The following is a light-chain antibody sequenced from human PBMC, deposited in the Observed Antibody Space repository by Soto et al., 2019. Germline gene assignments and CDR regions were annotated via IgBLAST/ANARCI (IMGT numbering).Light chain of an antibody. Sequence: DLQMTQSPSTLSASVGDRVIITCRASQSISNWLAWYQQKPGKVPKLLIYKASSLESGVPSRFSGSGSGTEFTLTTTSLQPDDFATYYCQQYNSLFGQGTKVDIK. CDR2: KAS. J-gene: IGKJ1*01. CDR3: QQYNSL. CDR1: QSISNW. V-gene: IGKV1-5*03.